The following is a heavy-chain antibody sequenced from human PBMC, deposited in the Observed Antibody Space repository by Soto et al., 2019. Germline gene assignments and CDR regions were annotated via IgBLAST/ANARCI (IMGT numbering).Heavy chain of an antibody. Sequence: EVQLVESGGGLVKPGGSLRLSCAASGFTFSSYSMNWVRQAPGKGLEWVSSISSSSGYIYYADSVRGRFTMSRDNAQNSLFLHMNSLRAEDTAVYYCASLYYYDSSGYFGGHYYYGMDVWGQGTTVTVSS. V-gene: IGHV3-21*01. D-gene: IGHD3-22*01. J-gene: IGHJ6*02. CDR1: GFTFSSYS. CDR2: ISSSSGYI. CDR3: ASLYYYDSSGYFGGHYYYGMDV.